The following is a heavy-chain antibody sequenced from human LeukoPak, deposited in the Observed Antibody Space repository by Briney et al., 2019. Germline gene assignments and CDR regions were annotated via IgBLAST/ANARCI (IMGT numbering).Heavy chain of an antibody. D-gene: IGHD6-19*01. CDR2: ISSSSSYI. CDR1: GFTFSTYS. J-gene: IGHJ4*02. Sequence: PGGSLRLSCAASGFTFSTYSMNWVRQAPGKGLEWVSSISSSSSYIYYADSVKGRFTISRDNAKSSLYLQMNSLRAEDTAVYYCARSKVAGTVLDYWGQGTLVTVSS. CDR3: ARSKVAGTVLDY. V-gene: IGHV3-21*01.